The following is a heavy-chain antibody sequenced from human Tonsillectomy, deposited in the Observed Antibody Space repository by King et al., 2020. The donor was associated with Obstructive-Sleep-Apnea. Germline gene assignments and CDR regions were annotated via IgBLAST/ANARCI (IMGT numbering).Heavy chain of an antibody. V-gene: IGHV4-59*01. D-gene: IGHD4-23*01. CDR2: IYYSGST. CDR1: GGSISSYH. Sequence: VQLQESGPGLVKPSETLSLTCTVSGGSISSYHWSWIRQPPGKGLEWIGYIYYSGSTNYNPSLKSRVTISVDTSKNQFSLKLSSVTAADTAVYYCARDYGGNPFDYWGQGTLVTVSS. J-gene: IGHJ4*02. CDR3: ARDYGGNPFDY.